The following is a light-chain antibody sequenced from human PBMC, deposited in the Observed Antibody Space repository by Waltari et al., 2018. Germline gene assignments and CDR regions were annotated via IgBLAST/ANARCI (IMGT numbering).Light chain of an antibody. CDR1: NIGTKS. CDR2: HDS. CDR3: QVWNSSSDHRV. Sequence: SYVLTQPPSVSVAPGKTARISCGGNNIGTKSVHWYQQKPGQAPVLVIYHDSDRPSGIPGRFSGSNSGNTATLTISRVEAGDEADYYCQVWNSSSDHRVFGGGTKLTVL. J-gene: IGLJ3*02. V-gene: IGLV3-21*04.